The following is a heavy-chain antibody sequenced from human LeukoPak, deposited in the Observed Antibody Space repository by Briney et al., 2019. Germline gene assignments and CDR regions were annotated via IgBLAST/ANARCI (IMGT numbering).Heavy chain of an antibody. CDR1: GGSISSGGYY. V-gene: IGHV4-39*01. J-gene: IGHJ2*01. CDR2: IYYSGST. CDR3: ARHPSVHWYFDL. D-gene: IGHD3-10*02. Sequence: SETLSLTCTVSGGSISSGGYYWSWIRQHPGKGLEWIGYIYYSGSTYYNPSLKSRVTISVDTSKNQFSLKLSSVTAADTAVYYCARHPSVHWYFDLWGRGTLVTVSS.